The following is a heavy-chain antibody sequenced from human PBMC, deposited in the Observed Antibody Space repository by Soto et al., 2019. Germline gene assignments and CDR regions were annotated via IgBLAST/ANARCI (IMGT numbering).Heavy chain of an antibody. CDR2: ISYDGSNK. CDR1: GFTFSSYA. Sequence: QVQLVESGGGVVQPGRSLRLSCAASGFTFSSYAMHWVRQAPGKGLEWVAVISYDGSNKYYADSVKGRFTISRDNSKNTLYLQMNSLRAEDTAVYYCAIESADIVVVLAAWYFDLWGRGTLVTVSS. CDR3: AIESADIVVVLAAWYFDL. J-gene: IGHJ2*01. V-gene: IGHV3-30-3*01. D-gene: IGHD2-2*01.